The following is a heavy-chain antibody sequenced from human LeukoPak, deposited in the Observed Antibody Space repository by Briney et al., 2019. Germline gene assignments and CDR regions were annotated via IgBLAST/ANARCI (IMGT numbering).Heavy chain of an antibody. D-gene: IGHD3-22*01. CDR1: GYTFTNYY. Sequence: ASVKVSCKASGYTFTNYYMHWVRQAPGQGLEWMGIINPSDGRTSYGQKFQGRVTMTRDTPTSTVYMELSSLRSEDTAVYYCARGVRDSSGYYYYYYYMDVWGKGTTVTISS. V-gene: IGHV1-46*01. CDR2: INPSDGRT. CDR3: ARGVRDSSGYYYYYYYMDV. J-gene: IGHJ6*03.